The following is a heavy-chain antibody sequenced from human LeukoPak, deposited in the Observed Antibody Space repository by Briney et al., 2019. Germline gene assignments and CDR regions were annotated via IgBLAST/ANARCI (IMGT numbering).Heavy chain of an antibody. J-gene: IGHJ2*01. CDR2: MNPNSGNT. Sequence: ASVKVSCKASGYTFTSYDINWVRQATGQGLEWMGWMNPNSGNTGYAQKFQGRVTMTRNTSISTAYMELSSLRSEDTAVYYCARGATFHGDYWCFDLWGRGTLVTVSS. CDR1: GYTFTSYD. D-gene: IGHD4-17*01. CDR3: ARGATFHGDYWCFDL. V-gene: IGHV1-8*01.